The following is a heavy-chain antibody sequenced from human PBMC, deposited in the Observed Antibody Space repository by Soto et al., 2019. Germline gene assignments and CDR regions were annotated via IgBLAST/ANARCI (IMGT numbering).Heavy chain of an antibody. J-gene: IGHJ6*02. CDR1: GYTFTSYY. CDR3: AGGPGLWFGEGHYYYDGRDV. V-gene: IGHV1-46*01. CDR2: INPSGGST. Sequence: QVQLVQSGAEVKKPGASVKVSCKASGYTFTSYYMHWVRQAPGQGLEWMGIINPSGGSTSYAQKFQGRVTMTRDTSTSTVYMELSSLRSEDTAVYYCAGGPGLWFGEGHYYYDGRDVWGQGTTVTVSS. D-gene: IGHD3-10*01.